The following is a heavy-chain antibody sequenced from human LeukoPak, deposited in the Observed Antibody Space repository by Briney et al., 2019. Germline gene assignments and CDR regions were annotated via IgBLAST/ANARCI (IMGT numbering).Heavy chain of an antibody. CDR2: INPSGGST. J-gene: IGHJ4*02. V-gene: IGHV1-46*01. Sequence: SLKVSCKASRYTFTSYYMHWVRQAPPQGLEWMGIINPSGGSTSYAQKFQGRVTMTRDTSTSTVYMELKLLRTEDTAVDFCASAPPNTTGTTRGAGLSDWGQGTLVTVSS. CDR1: RYTFTSYY. D-gene: IGHD1-1*01. CDR3: ASAPPNTTGTTRGAGLSD.